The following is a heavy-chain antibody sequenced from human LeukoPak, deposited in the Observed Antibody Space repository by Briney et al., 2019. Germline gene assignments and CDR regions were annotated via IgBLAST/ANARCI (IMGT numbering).Heavy chain of an antibody. CDR2: ISGSGTYI. V-gene: IGHV3-21*05. Sequence: PGGSLRLSCAASGFIYSNYGMNWVRQAPGKGLEWVSYISGSGTYIDYADSVKGRFTISRDNAKNSLYLQVNSLRAEDTAVYYCARGNSSGYYPKYWGQGTLVTVSS. D-gene: IGHD3-22*01. CDR1: GFIYSNYG. CDR3: ARGNSSGYYPKY. J-gene: IGHJ4*02.